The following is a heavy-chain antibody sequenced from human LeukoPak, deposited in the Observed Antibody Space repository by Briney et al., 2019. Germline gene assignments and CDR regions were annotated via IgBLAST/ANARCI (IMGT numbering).Heavy chain of an antibody. Sequence: PGGSLRLSCAASGSTFSSYAMSWVRQAPGKGLEWVSGMSGSAGNTYYADSVKGRFTISRDNSKNTLYLQMNSLRAEDTAVYYCAKDRPAGHVLPKYYFDYWGQGSLVTVSS. J-gene: IGHJ4*02. D-gene: IGHD2-8*02. CDR1: GSTFSSYA. CDR2: MSGSAGNT. V-gene: IGHV3-23*01. CDR3: AKDRPAGHVLPKYYFDY.